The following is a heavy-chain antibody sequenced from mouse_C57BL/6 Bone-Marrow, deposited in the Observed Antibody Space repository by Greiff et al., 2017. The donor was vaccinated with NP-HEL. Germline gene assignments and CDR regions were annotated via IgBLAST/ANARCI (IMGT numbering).Heavy chain of an antibody. Sequence: QVQLQQPGAELVMPGASVKLSCKASGYTFTSYWMHWVKQRPGQGLAWIGEIDPSDSYTNYNQKFKGKSTLTVDKSSSTAYMQHSSLTSEDSAVYDCAREETVIAEYYAVDYWGQGTSAPVSS. CDR1: GYTFTSYW. D-gene: IGHD1-1*01. V-gene: IGHV1-69*01. J-gene: IGHJ4*01. CDR3: AREETVIAEYYAVDY. CDR2: IDPSDSYT.